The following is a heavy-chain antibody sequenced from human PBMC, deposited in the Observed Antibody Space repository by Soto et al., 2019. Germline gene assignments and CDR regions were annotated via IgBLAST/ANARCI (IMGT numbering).Heavy chain of an antibody. D-gene: IGHD7-27*01. Sequence: GGSLRLSCAASGFTFSSYSMNWVRQAPGKGLEWVSYISSSSSTIYYADSVKGRFTISRDNAKNSLYLQMNSLRDEDTAVYYCARDVGTAFGYYGMDVWGQGTTVTVSS. J-gene: IGHJ6*02. CDR1: GFTFSSYS. CDR3: ARDVGTAFGYYGMDV. V-gene: IGHV3-48*02. CDR2: ISSSSSTI.